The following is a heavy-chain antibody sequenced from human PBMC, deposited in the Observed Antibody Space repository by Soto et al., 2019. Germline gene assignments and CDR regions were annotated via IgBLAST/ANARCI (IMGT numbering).Heavy chain of an antibody. CDR2: ISDSGATT. Sequence: EVQLLESGGGVVQPGGSLRLSCAASGFPFGENAMSWVRQAPGKGLEWVSGISDSGATTYYADSVRGRFTISRDNFKNTLYLQMKSLRAEDSASYYCAKEDTSSGSLDYWGQGALVTVSS. CDR3: AKEDTSSGSLDY. V-gene: IGHV3-23*01. D-gene: IGHD6-19*01. J-gene: IGHJ4*02. CDR1: GFPFGENA.